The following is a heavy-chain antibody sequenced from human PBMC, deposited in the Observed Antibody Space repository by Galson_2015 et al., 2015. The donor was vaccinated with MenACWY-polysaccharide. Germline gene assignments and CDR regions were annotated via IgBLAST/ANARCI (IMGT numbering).Heavy chain of an antibody. CDR2: IFYSGST. CDR1: GGSLTAYY. Sequence: ATLSLSCRVSGGSLTAYYWAWFRPPPGPGLEWIGCIFYSGSTKYSPSLNSRVNISVDTSNNKFSLKLSSVTAADTAADYCARAPGGVSSGGQIDSWGQGSLVTVSS. CDR3: ARAPGGVSSGGQIDS. V-gene: IGHV4-59*01. D-gene: IGHD5-18*01. J-gene: IGHJ4*02.